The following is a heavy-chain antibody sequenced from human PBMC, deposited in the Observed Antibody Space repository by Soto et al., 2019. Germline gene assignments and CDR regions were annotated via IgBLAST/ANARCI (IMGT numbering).Heavy chain of an antibody. Sequence: QVQLVQSGAEVRKPGASVTVSCRSSGDSFNDYYIHWVRQAPGQGFEWMGWINPNGGVTKYAQKCHGWVSMTRDTSIRTVYMQLSRLRSDDTAVYYCARESGGATATLDYYYFYMDVWGTGTTVTVSS. D-gene: IGHD5-12*01. V-gene: IGHV1-2*04. CDR3: ARESGGATATLDYYYFYMDV. J-gene: IGHJ6*03. CDR2: INPNGGVT. CDR1: GDSFNDYY.